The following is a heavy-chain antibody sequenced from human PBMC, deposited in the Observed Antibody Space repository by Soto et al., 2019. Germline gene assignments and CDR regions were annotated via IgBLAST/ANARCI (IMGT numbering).Heavy chain of an antibody. J-gene: IGHJ4*02. Sequence: PGGSLRLSCAASGFTFSSYAMSWVRQAPGKGLEWVSAISGSGGSTYYADSVKGRFTISRDNSKNTLYLQMNSLRAEDTAVYYCAQTSSSCDYYFDYWGQGTLVTVSS. V-gene: IGHV3-23*01. CDR2: ISGSGGST. D-gene: IGHD6-13*01. CDR3: AQTSSSCDYYFDY. CDR1: GFTFSSYA.